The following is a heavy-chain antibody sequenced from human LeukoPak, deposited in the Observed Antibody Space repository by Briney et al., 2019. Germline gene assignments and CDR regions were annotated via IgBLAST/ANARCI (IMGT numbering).Heavy chain of an antibody. CDR2: ISYDGSNK. J-gene: IGHJ4*02. D-gene: IGHD1-20*01. CDR3: AKGLTGYFDY. CDR1: GFTFSSYG. V-gene: IGHV3-30*18. Sequence: PGGSLRLSCAASGFTFSSYGMHWVRQAPGKGLEWVAVISYDGSNKYYADSVKGRFTISRDNSKNTLYLQMNSPRAEDTAVYYCAKGLTGYFDYWGQGTLVTVSS.